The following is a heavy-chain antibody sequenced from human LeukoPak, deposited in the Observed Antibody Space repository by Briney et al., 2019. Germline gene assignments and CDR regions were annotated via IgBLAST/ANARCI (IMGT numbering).Heavy chain of an antibody. V-gene: IGHV4-31*03. D-gene: IGHD6-13*01. CDR3: ARLIAAVLEPNWFDP. CDR2: IYYSGST. Sequence: KPSETLSLTCTVSGGSISSGGYYWSWIRQHPGKGLEWIGYIYYSGSTYYNPSLKSRVTISVDTSKNQFSLKLSSVTAADTAVYYCARLIAAVLEPNWFDPWGQGILVTVSS. J-gene: IGHJ5*02. CDR1: GGSISSGGYY.